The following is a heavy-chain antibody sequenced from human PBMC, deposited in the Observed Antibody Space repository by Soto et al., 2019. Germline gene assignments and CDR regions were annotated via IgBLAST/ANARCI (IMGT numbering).Heavy chain of an antibody. Sequence: GGSLRLSCAASGFAFSNYEMNWVRQAPGKGLEWVSYISLSGSTIYYADSVKGRFTISRDDAKNSLYLQMDSLRADDTAVYYCARESFSASPNFFDYWGQGTLVTVSS. V-gene: IGHV3-48*03. CDR2: ISLSGSTI. CDR1: GFAFSNYE. D-gene: IGHD3-3*02. CDR3: ARESFSASPNFFDY. J-gene: IGHJ4*02.